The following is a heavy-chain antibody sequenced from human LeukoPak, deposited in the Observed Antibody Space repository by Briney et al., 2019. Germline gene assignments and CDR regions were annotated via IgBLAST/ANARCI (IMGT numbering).Heavy chain of an antibody. J-gene: IGHJ4*02. CDR2: ISTSGGGT. CDR1: GFTFSNCG. Sequence: GGSLRLSCAASGFTFSNCGMTWVRQAPGKGLEWVSGISTSGGGTYYADSVKGRFTISRDNSEDTLYLQMNSLRAEDTAVYCCAKSRERGLYYFDQWGQGTLVTVSS. V-gene: IGHV3-23*01. D-gene: IGHD1-26*01. CDR3: AKSRERGLYYFDQ.